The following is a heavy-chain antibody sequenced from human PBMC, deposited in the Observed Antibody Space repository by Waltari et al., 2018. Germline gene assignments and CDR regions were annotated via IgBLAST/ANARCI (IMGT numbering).Heavy chain of an antibody. CDR1: GDSIRNSY. CDR2: VYTSGRT. Sequence: HLQESGPGLVKPSETLSLTCDVSGDSIRNSYWSWIRPSAGKDPEWIGRVYTSGRTNYTPSLRGRITVSEDTSKNQISLKMNSVTAADTAVYYCARDRREDFGDYDPLFDYWGQGVLVTVSS. J-gene: IGHJ4*02. CDR3: ARDRREDFGDYDPLFDY. V-gene: IGHV4-4*07. D-gene: IGHD4-17*01.